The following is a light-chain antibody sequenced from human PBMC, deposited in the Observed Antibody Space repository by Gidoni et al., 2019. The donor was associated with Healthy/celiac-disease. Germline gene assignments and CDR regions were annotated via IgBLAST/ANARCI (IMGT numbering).Light chain of an antibody. CDR3: QQDDNLPLT. CDR2: DAS. V-gene: IGKV1-33*01. CDR1: QDIINY. J-gene: IGKJ4*01. Sequence: DIQMTQSPSSLSASVVDRVTITCQSSQDIINYLNWYQHKPGKATKLLIYDASNLETGVPSRLSGSGSGKDFTFTISSLQPEDIATYYCQQDDNLPLTFGGGTKVEIK.